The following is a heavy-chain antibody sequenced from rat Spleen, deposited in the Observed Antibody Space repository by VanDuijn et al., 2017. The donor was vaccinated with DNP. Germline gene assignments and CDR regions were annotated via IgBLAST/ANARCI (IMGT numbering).Heavy chain of an antibody. CDR2: ISPSGGST. Sequence: EVQLVESGGGLVQPGRSLKLSCAASGFIFSNYDMAWVRQAPTKGLEWVAYISPSGGSTYYRDSVKGRFTISRDNAKSTLYLQMDSLRSEDTATYYCARQSAAISTGFAYWGQGTLVTVSS. CDR1: GFIFSNYD. J-gene: IGHJ3*01. D-gene: IGHD1-2*01. V-gene: IGHV5-25*01. CDR3: ARQSAAISTGFAY.